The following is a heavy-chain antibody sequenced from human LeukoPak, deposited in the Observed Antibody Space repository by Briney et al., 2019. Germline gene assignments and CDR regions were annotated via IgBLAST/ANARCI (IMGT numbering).Heavy chain of an antibody. Sequence: SETLSLTCTVSGFFISSGYYWGWIRQPPGKGLEWIGIIYHSGSTYYNPSLKSRVTISVDTSKNQFSLKLSSVTAADTAVYYCASFYGSGFSFDYWGQGTLVTVSS. CDR3: ASFYGSGFSFDY. J-gene: IGHJ4*02. V-gene: IGHV4-38-2*02. CDR2: IYHSGST. D-gene: IGHD3-10*01. CDR1: GFFISSGYY.